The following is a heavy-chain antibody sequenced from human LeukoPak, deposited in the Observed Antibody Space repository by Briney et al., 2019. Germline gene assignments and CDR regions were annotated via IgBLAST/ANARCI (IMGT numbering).Heavy chain of an antibody. J-gene: IGHJ4*02. D-gene: IGHD1-26*01. CDR2: ISGSGGST. CDR1: GFTFSSYA. CDR3: AKDRRRGGIVGATTLDY. Sequence: GGSLRLSCAASGFTFSSYAMSWVRQAPGKGLEWVSAISGSGGSTYYADSVKGRFTISRDNSKNTLYLQMNSLRAEDTAVYYCAKDRRRGGIVGATTLDYWGQGTLVTVSS. V-gene: IGHV3-23*01.